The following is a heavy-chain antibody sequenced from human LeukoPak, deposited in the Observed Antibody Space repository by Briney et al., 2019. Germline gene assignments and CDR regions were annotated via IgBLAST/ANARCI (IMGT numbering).Heavy chain of an antibody. CDR3: ARESRWQKGIFDY. D-gene: IGHD4-23*01. J-gene: IGHJ4*02. V-gene: IGHV4-38-2*02. Sequence: SQTLSLTCTVSGYSITSGSYWGWIRQPPGKGLEWIGSVYYSGSTYYNPSLKSRVTISVDTSKNQFSLRLSSVTAADTAVYFCARESRWQKGIFDYWGQGTLVTVSS. CDR1: GYSITSGSY. CDR2: VYYSGST.